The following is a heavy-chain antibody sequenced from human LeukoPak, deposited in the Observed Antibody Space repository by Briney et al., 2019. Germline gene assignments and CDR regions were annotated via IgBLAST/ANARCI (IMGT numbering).Heavy chain of an antibody. V-gene: IGHV4-59*01. CDR2: IYYSGST. CDR3: ARGGYDSSGYYYYYYYMDV. Sequence: SETLSLTCAVYGGSFSSYYWSWIRQPPGKGLEWIGYIYYSGSTNYNPSLKSRVTISVDTSKNQFSLKLSSVTAADTAVYYCARGGYDSSGYYYYYYYMDVWGKGTTVTISS. J-gene: IGHJ6*03. CDR1: GGSFSSYY. D-gene: IGHD3-22*01.